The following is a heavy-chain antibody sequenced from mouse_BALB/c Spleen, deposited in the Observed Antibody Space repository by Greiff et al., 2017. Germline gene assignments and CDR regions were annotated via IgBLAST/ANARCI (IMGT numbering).Heavy chain of an antibody. D-gene: IGHD2-12*01. V-gene: IGHV5-6*01. J-gene: IGHJ4*01. CDR3: ARHDDGGGYAMDY. CDR2: ISSGGSYT. CDR1: GFTFSSYG. Sequence: EVKLVESGGDLVKPGGSLKLSCAASGFTFSSYGMSWVRQTPDKRLEWVATISSGGSYTYYPDSVKGRFTISRDNAKNTLYLQMSSLKSEDTAMYYCARHDDGGGYAMDYWGQGTSVTVSS.